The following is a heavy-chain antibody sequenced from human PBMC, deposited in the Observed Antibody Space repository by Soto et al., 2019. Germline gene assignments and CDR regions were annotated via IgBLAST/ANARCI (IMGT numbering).Heavy chain of an antibody. CDR2: INSYNSYNGDT. Sequence: ASVKVSCKTSGYTFTNYAINWVRQAPGQGLEWMGWINSYNSYNGDTKYAQKLQGRVTMTTDTSTSTAYMELRSLRSDDTAVYYCARERVRIAVAGIFRDGTDYWGQGTLVTVSS. CDR3: ARERVRIAVAGIFRDGTDY. D-gene: IGHD6-19*01. CDR1: GYTFTNYA. J-gene: IGHJ4*02. V-gene: IGHV1-18*04.